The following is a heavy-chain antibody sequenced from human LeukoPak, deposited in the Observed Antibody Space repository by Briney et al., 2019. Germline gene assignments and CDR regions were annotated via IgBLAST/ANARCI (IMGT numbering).Heavy chain of an antibody. Sequence: GRSLRLSCAASGFTFSSYGMHWVRQAPGKGLEWVSGISWNSGSIGYADSVKGRFTISRDNAKNSLYLQMNSLRAEDTALYYCAKGGSSGWSQRYFDYWGQGTLVTVSS. J-gene: IGHJ4*02. V-gene: IGHV3-9*01. CDR2: ISWNSGSI. D-gene: IGHD6-19*01. CDR1: GFTFSSYG. CDR3: AKGGSSGWSQRYFDY.